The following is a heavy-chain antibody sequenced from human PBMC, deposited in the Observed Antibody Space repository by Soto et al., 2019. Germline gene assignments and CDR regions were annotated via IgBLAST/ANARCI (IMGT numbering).Heavy chain of an antibody. J-gene: IGHJ4*02. CDR2: ISSSSSTI. CDR3: AREGNGGYGYPNYFDY. V-gene: IGHV3-48*01. Sequence: GGSLRLSCAASGFTFSSYSMNWVRQAPGKGLEWVSYISSSSSTIYYADSVKGRFTISRDNAKNSLYLQMNSLRAEDTAVYYCAREGNGGYGYPNYFDYWGQGTLVTVSS. D-gene: IGHD5-18*01. CDR1: GFTFSSYS.